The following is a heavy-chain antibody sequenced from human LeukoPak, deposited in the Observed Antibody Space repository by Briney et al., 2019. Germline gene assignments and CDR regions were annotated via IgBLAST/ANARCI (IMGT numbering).Heavy chain of an antibody. CDR2: INSDGSST. D-gene: IGHD6-19*01. CDR1: GFTLSSYS. Sequence: GGSLRLSCAASGFTLSSYSMNWVRQAPGKGLVWVSRINSDGSSTSYADSVKGRFTISRDNVKNTLYLQMNSLRAEDTAVYYCARRRVGGSFDYWGQGTLVTVSS. J-gene: IGHJ4*02. V-gene: IGHV3-74*01. CDR3: ARRRVGGSFDY.